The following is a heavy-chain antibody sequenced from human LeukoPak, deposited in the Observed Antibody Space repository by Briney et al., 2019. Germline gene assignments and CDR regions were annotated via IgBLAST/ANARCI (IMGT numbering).Heavy chain of an antibody. V-gene: IGHV4-59*01. D-gene: IGHD2-2*01. Sequence: SEALSLTCTVSGGSISSYYWSWIRQPPGKGLEWIGYIYYSGSTNYNPSLKSRVTISVDTSKNQFSLKLSSVTAADTAVYYCARVQGYCSSTSCYGAYYYYYMDVWDKGTTVTVSS. CDR3: ARVQGYCSSTSCYGAYYYYYMDV. CDR1: GGSISSYY. CDR2: IYYSGST. J-gene: IGHJ6*03.